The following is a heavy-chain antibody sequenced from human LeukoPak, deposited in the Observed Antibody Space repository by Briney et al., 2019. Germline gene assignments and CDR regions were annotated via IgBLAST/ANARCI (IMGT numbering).Heavy chain of an antibody. D-gene: IGHD3-9*01. CDR1: GFTFSSYG. CDR2: IRYDGSNK. J-gene: IGHJ4*02. Sequence: PGGSLRLSCAASGFTFSSYGMHWVRQAPGKGLEWVAFIRYDGSNKYYADSVKGRFTISRDNSKNTLYLQMNSLRAEDTAVYYCAKLEYYDILTGYSHFDYWGQGTLVTVSS. CDR3: AKLEYYDILTGYSHFDY. V-gene: IGHV3-30*02.